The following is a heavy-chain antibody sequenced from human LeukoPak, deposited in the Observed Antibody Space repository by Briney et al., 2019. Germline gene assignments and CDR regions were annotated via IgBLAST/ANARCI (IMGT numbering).Heavy chain of an antibody. V-gene: IGHV4-39*07. D-gene: IGHD1-1*01. J-gene: IGHJ5*02. CDR1: GGSISWTSYY. CDR3: ACGSNNWYNWFDP. CDR2: FYYNGST. Sequence: SETLSLTCTVSGGSISWTSYYWGWIRQPPGKGLELIGSFYYNGSTYYSPSLKSRATISAETSKNQFSLKLSSVTAADTAVYYCACGSNNWYNWFDPWGQGTLVTVSS.